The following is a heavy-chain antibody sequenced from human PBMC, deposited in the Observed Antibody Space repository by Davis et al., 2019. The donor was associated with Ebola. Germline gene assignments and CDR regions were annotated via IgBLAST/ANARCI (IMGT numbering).Heavy chain of an antibody. CDR3: GISPGAYCYGYCQGS. Sequence: PGGSLRLSRAASGFTIRSYWMMWVRKAPGEGPVWVSYISSDESFKNYADSVKGRFTISRDDAKNTLFLQMNSLRAEDTAVYYCGISPGAYCYGYCQGSWGQGTLVTVSS. CDR2: ISSDESFK. J-gene: IGHJ4*02. CDR1: GFTIRSYW. V-gene: IGHV3-74*01. D-gene: IGHD2-21*01.